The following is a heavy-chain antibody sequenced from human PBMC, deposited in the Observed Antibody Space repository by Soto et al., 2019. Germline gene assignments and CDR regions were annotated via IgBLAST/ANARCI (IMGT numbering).Heavy chain of an antibody. CDR3: ARDRSAGTFYYYYGMDV. D-gene: IGHD6-13*01. CDR2: INPNSGGT. Sequence: ASVKVSCKASGYTFTGYYMHWVRQAPGQGLEWMGWINPNSGGTNYAQKFQGWVTMTRDTSISTAYMELSRLRSDDTAVYYCARDRSAGTFYYYYGMDVWGQGTTVTVSS. CDR1: GYTFTGYY. V-gene: IGHV1-2*04. J-gene: IGHJ6*02.